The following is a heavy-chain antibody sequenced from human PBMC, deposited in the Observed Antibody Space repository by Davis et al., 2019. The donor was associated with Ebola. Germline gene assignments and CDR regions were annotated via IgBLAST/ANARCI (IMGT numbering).Heavy chain of an antibody. CDR2: IYYSGST. V-gene: IGHV4-39*07. CDR3: ARDRGYGMNV. J-gene: IGHJ6*02. Sequence: SETLSLTCTVSGGSISSSSYNWGWSRQSPGKGLEWIGSIYYSGSTYYNPSLKSRVTISVDTSKNQLSLKLSSVTAADTAVYYCARDRGYGMNVWGQETTVTVSS. D-gene: IGHD3-10*01. CDR1: GGSISSSSYN.